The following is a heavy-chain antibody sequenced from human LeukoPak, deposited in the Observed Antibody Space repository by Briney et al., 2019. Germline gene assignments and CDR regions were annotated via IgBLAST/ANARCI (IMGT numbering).Heavy chain of an antibody. Sequence: PGGSLRLSCAASGSTFSSYSMNWVRQAPGKGLEWVSSISSSSSYIYYADSVKGRFTISRDNAKNSLYLQMNSLRAEDTAVYYCARDPDIVVVPAANDYWGQGTLVTVSS. CDR1: GSTFSSYS. D-gene: IGHD2-2*01. J-gene: IGHJ4*02. V-gene: IGHV3-21*01. CDR2: ISSSSSYI. CDR3: ARDPDIVVVPAANDY.